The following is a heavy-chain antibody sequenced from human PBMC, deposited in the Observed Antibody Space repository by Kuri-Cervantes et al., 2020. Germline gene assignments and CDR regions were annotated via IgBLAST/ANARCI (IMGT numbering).Heavy chain of an antibody. CDR3: ARAYTYYYYYGSGAYYFDY. V-gene: IGHV1-8*01. J-gene: IGHJ4*02. D-gene: IGHD3-10*01. Sequence: ASVKVSCKASGYTLTSYDINWVRQATGQGLEWMGWMNPNSGNTGYAQKFQGRVTMTRNTSISTAYMELSSLRSEDTAVYYCARAYTYYYYYGSGAYYFDYWGQGTLVTVSS. CDR1: GYTLTSYD. CDR2: MNPNSGNT.